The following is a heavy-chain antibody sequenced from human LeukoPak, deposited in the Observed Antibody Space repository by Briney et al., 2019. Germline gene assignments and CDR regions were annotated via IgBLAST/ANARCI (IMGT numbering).Heavy chain of an antibody. V-gene: IGHV3-74*01. Sequence: PGRSLRLSCAASGFTFSGYWMHWVRQAPGKGLVWVSRIKSDGSTTTYADSVKGRFTVSRDNAKNTLYLQMSSLRAEDAAVYYCARGRVSSDWYYFDYWGQGTLVTVSS. CDR1: GFTFSGYW. J-gene: IGHJ4*02. D-gene: IGHD6-19*01. CDR2: IKSDGSTT. CDR3: ARGRVSSDWYYFDY.